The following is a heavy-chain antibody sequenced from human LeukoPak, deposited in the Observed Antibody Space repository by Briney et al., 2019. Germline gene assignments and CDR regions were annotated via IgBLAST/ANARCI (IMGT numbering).Heavy chain of an antibody. J-gene: IGHJ4*02. Sequence: PGGSLRLSCVVSGFTFSSFWMHWVRQAPGKGLEWVANIKQDGSEIYYVDSVKGRFTISRDDAKNSLYLQMNSLRAEDTAVYYCASAISEWELTLVYWGQGTLVTVSS. CDR1: GFTFSSFW. V-gene: IGHV3-7*02. CDR2: IKQDGSEI. CDR3: ASAISEWELTLVY. D-gene: IGHD1-26*01.